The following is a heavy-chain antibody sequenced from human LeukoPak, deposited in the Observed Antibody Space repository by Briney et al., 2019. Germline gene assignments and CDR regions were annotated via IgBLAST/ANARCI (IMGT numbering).Heavy chain of an antibody. CDR2: ISTSSSTI. Sequence: PGGSLRLSCAASGFTFSSYSMNWVRQAPGKGLEWVSYISTSSSTIYYADSVKGRFTISRDNAKNSLYLQMNSLGDEDTAVYYCARRKEQQPRIYFASWGQGTLVTVSS. J-gene: IGHJ4*02. CDR1: GFTFSSYS. D-gene: IGHD6-13*01. CDR3: ARRKEQQPRIYFAS. V-gene: IGHV3-48*02.